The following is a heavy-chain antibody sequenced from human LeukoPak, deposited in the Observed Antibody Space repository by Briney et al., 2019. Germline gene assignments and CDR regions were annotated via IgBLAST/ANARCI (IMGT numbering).Heavy chain of an antibody. J-gene: IGHJ4*02. V-gene: IGHV3-11*01. D-gene: IGHD2-15*01. CDR3: ARRKRDCSGGSCYSRFDY. CDR1: GFTFSDYY. CDR2: IGSSDKAI. Sequence: GGSLRLSCAASGFTFSDYYMSWIRQAPGKGLEWVSYIGSSDKAIYYADSVKGRFTISRDNARNSLYLQMNSLRAEDTAVYYCARRKRDCSGGSCYSRFDYWGQGTLVTVSS.